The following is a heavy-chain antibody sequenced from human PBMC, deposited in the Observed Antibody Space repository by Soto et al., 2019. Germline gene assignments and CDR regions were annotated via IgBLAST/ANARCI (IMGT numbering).Heavy chain of an antibody. Sequence: QVQLQQWGAGLLKPSETLSLTCTVYGGSFSGYYWNWIRQPPGKGLEWIGKINHSGSTNYNPSLKSRVTISVETSNTQFSLELSSVTAADTAVYYGARGYGRNCDSWGQGTLVTVSS. CDR2: INHSGST. V-gene: IGHV4-34*01. J-gene: IGHJ4*02. D-gene: IGHD3-10*01. CDR3: ARGYGRNCDS. CDR1: GGSFSGYY.